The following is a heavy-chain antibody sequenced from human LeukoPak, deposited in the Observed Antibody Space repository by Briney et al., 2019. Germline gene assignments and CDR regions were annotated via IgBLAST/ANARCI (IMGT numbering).Heavy chain of an antibody. Sequence: EASVKVSCKASGGTFSSYAISWVRQAPGQGLEWMGWISGYKGNTNYAQKLQGRVTLTTDTSTSTAYMELRSLRSDDTAVYYCARVDNSYDSSGAQHDAFDVWGQGTMVTVSS. V-gene: IGHV1-18*01. D-gene: IGHD3-22*01. CDR1: GGTFSSYA. CDR2: ISGYKGNT. CDR3: ARVDNSYDSSGAQHDAFDV. J-gene: IGHJ3*01.